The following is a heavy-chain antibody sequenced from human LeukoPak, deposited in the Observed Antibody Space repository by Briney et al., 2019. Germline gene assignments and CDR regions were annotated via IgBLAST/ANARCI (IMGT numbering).Heavy chain of an antibody. J-gene: IGHJ2*01. Sequence: GGSLRLSCAASGFTFDDYAMHWVRQAPGKGVEGVSGISWNSGSIDYADSVKGRFTISRDNAKNSLYLQMDSLRAEDTALYYCAKSSSSWQTEWFFDLWGRGTLVTVSS. D-gene: IGHD6-13*01. CDR1: GFTFDDYA. CDR2: ISWNSGSI. V-gene: IGHV3-9*01. CDR3: AKSSSSWQTEWFFDL.